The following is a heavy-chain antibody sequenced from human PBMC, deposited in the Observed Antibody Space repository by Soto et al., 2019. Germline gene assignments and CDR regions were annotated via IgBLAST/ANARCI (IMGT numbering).Heavy chain of an antibody. CDR2: ISYDGTYK. CDR3: ARDAIYDGSGYYGSYFDY. J-gene: IGHJ4*02. Sequence: QVQLVESGGRVVQPGRSLRLSCAASAFTFRSYAMHWVRQAPGKGLEWVAVISYDGTYKYYADSVKGRFTISRDNSKNTLYLQMSSLRPEDTAVYYCARDAIYDGSGYYGSYFDYWGQGSLVTVSS. CDR1: AFTFRSYA. V-gene: IGHV3-30-3*01. D-gene: IGHD3-22*01.